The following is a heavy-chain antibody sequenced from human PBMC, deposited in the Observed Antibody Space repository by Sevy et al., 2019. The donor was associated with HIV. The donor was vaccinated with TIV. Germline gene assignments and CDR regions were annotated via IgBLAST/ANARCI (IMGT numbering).Heavy chain of an antibody. CDR2: INHSGST. D-gene: IGHD3-3*01. Sequence: SETLSLTCAVYGGSFSGYYWSWIRQPPGNGLEWIGEINHSGSTNYNPSLKSRVTISVDTSKNQFSLKLSSVTAADTAVYYCARGTRYDFWSGYLHYYYGMDVSGQGTTVTVSS. CDR1: GGSFSGYY. CDR3: ARGTRYDFWSGYLHYYYGMDV. J-gene: IGHJ6*02. V-gene: IGHV4-34*01.